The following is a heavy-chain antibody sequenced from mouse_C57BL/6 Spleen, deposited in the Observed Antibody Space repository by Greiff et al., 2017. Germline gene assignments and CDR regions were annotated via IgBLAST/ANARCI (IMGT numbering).Heavy chain of an antibody. CDR3: AASTMVTDWYFDV. V-gene: IGHV1-64*01. D-gene: IGHD2-2*01. CDR2: IHPNSGST. J-gene: IGHJ1*03. CDR1: GYTFTSYW. Sequence: VQLQQSGAELVKPGASVKLSCKASGYTFTSYWMHWVKQRPGQGLEWIGMIHPNSGSTNYNEKFKSKATLTVDKSSSTAYMQLSSLTSEDSAVYYCAASTMVTDWYFDVWGTGTTVTVSS.